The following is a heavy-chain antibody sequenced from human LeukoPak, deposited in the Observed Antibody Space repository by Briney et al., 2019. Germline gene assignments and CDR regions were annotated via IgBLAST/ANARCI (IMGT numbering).Heavy chain of an antibody. V-gene: IGHV3-66*02. CDR3: ARDRGTQQLVIDAFDI. Sequence: GGSLRLSCAASGFTVSSNYMSWVRQAPGKGPELVSVIYSGGSTYYADSVKGRFTISRDNSKNTLYLQMNSLRAEDTAVYYCARDRGTQQLVIDAFDIWGQGTMVTVSS. CDR2: IYSGGST. J-gene: IGHJ3*02. CDR1: GFTVSSNY. D-gene: IGHD6-13*01.